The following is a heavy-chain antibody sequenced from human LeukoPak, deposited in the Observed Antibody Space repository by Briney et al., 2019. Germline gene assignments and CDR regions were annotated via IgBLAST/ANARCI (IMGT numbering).Heavy chain of an antibody. Sequence: ASVKVSCKASGYTFTSYGISWVRQAPGQGLEWMGGIIPIFGTANYAQKFQGRVTITADESTSTAYMELSSLRSEDTAVYYCARVRIAVAGTDGVAAFDYWGQGTLVTVSS. CDR2: IIPIFGTA. CDR1: GYTFTSYG. D-gene: IGHD6-19*01. V-gene: IGHV1-69*13. CDR3: ARVRIAVAGTDGVAAFDY. J-gene: IGHJ4*02.